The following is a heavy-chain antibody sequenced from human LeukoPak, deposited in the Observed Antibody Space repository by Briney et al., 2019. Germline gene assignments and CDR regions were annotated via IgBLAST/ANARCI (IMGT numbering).Heavy chain of an antibody. CDR2: ISGSGGST. V-gene: IGHV3-23*01. J-gene: IGHJ4*02. D-gene: IGHD4-11*01. CDR3: AKEGDTTVTTSPFDY. Sequence: GGSLRLSCAASRFTFSSYAMSWVRQAPGKGLEWVSAISGSGGSTYYAGSVKGRFTISRDNSKNTLYLQMNSLRAEDTAVYSCAKEGDTTVTTSPFDYWGQGTLVTVSS. CDR1: RFTFSSYA.